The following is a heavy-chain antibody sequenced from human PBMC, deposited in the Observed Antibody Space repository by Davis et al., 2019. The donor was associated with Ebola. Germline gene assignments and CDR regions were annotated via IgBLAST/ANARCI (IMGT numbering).Heavy chain of an antibody. D-gene: IGHD4-23*01. J-gene: IGHJ4*02. CDR1: GGTFSSYA. V-gene: IGHV1-69*04. Sequence: SVKVSCKASGGTFSSYAISWVRQAPGQGLEWMGRIIPILGIANYAQKFQGRVTITADKSTSTAYMELNSLRAEDTAVYYCAREGRRSRYGGNPGEPGYWGQGTLVTVSS. CDR2: IIPILGIA. CDR3: AREGRRSRYGGNPGEPGY.